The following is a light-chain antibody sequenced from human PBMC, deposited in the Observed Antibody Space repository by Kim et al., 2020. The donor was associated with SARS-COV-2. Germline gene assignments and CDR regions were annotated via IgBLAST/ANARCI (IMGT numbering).Light chain of an antibody. CDR3: QQRSNWPPLT. Sequence: TPGGSATLSCRASQSVSNYLAWYQQEPGQAPRLLIYDASNRATGIPARFSGSGSGTDFTLTISSLEPEDFAVYYCQQRSNWPPLTFGGGTKVDIK. J-gene: IGKJ4*01. CDR2: DAS. CDR1: QSVSNY. V-gene: IGKV3-11*01.